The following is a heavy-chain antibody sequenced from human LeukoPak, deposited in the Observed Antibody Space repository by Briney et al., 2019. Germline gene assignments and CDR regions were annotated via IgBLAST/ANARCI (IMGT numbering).Heavy chain of an antibody. CDR1: GDSISSYY. D-gene: IGHD6-19*01. V-gene: IGHV4-59*04. Sequence: SETLSLTCTVSGDSISSYYWSWIRQPPGKGLEWIGSIYYSGSTYYNPSLKSRVTISVDTSKNQFSLKLSSVTAADTAVYYCARRIGGWYSNWFDPWGQGTLVTVSS. CDR2: IYYSGST. CDR3: ARRIGGWYSNWFDP. J-gene: IGHJ5*02.